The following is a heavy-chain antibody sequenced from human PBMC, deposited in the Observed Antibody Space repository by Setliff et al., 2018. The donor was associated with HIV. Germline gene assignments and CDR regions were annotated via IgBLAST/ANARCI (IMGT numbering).Heavy chain of an antibody. CDR3: ARATGPTYYFDF. V-gene: IGHV4-34*01. CDR2: VNAGGST. CDR1: GGSFSGYY. Sequence: SETLSLTCAVYGGSFSGYYWSWIRQSPGEGLEWIGEVNAGGSTNYNPSLKSRVTISMDTSKNQFSLRVTSVTAADTAFYFCARATGPTYYFDFWGHGNLVTSPQ. J-gene: IGHJ4*01.